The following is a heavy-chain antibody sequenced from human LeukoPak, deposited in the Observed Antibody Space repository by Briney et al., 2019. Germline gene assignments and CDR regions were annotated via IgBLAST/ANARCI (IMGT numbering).Heavy chain of an antibody. D-gene: IGHD4/OR15-4a*01. V-gene: IGHV7-4-1*02. J-gene: IGHJ4*02. CDR3: ARDLALYGEPRGDY. Sequence: ASVKVSWKASGYTFTSYAMNWVRQAPGQGLEWMGWINTNTGNPTYAQGFTGRFVFSLDTSVSTAYLQISSLKAEDTAVYYCARDLALYGEPRGDYWGQGTLVTVSS. CDR1: GYTFTSYA. CDR2: INTNTGNP.